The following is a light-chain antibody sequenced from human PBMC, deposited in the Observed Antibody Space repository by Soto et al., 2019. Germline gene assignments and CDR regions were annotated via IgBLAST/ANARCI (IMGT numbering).Light chain of an antibody. CDR3: QQYDNSQWT. J-gene: IGKJ1*01. CDR2: GAT. V-gene: IGKV3-20*01. CDR1: QSVSSSF. Sequence: EIVLTQSPGTLSLSPGERATLSCRASQSVSSSFLAWYQQKPGQAPRLLIYGATSRATGFPDRFSGSGSGTDFTLSTSRLDPEDFAVYYCQQYDNSQWTFAQGTKVEIK.